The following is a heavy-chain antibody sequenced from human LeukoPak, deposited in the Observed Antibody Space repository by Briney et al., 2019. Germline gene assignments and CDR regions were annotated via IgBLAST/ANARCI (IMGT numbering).Heavy chain of an antibody. D-gene: IGHD6-13*01. V-gene: IGHV1-2*02. CDR2: INPNSGGT. CDR3: ARTIAAAANWFDP. Sequence: ASVKVSCKASGYTFTGYYMHWVRQAPGQGLEWMGWINPNSGGTNYAQKLQGRVTMTTDTSTSTAYMELRSLRSDDTAVYYCARTIAAAANWFDPWGQGTLVTVSS. J-gene: IGHJ5*02. CDR1: GYTFTGYY.